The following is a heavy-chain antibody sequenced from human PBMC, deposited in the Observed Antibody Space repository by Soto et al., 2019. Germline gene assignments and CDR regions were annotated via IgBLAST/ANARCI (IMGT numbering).Heavy chain of an antibody. D-gene: IGHD6-19*01. CDR2: VYYTGST. Sequence: SETLSLTCSVSGGSISGSYWSWIRQSPGKGLEWLGYVYYTGSTNYSPSLRSRVSISVDTSKNEFSLRLSSVTAADTAVYFCARSVAVPGAHTDYRCQ. J-gene: IGHJ4*02. CDR3: ARSVAVPGAHTDY. CDR1: GGSISGSY. V-gene: IGHV4-59*01.